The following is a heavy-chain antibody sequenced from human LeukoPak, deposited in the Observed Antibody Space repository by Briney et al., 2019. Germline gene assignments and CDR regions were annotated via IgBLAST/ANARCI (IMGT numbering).Heavy chain of an antibody. V-gene: IGHV3-21*01. CDR2: ISSSSYK. CDR3: ARGEGNSVDFDY. D-gene: IGHD4-23*01. Sequence: GGSLRLSCAASGFTFSSYSMNWVRQAPGKGLEWVSSISSSSYKKYADSVKGRFTISRDNAKNSLYLQMNSLRAEDTAVYYCARGEGNSVDFDYWGQGTLVTVSS. CDR1: GFTFSSYS. J-gene: IGHJ4*02.